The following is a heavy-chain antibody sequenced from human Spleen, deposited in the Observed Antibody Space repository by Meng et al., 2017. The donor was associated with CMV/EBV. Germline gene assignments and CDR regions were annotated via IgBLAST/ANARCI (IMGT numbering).Heavy chain of an antibody. V-gene: IGHV1-8*03. CDR3: ARDGWRYGDSAFGY. CDR2: MNPNSGNT. CDR1: GYTFTSYD. D-gene: IGHD4-17*01. J-gene: IGHJ4*02. Sequence: ASVKVSCKASGYTFTSYDINWVRQATGQGLEWMGWMNPNSGNTGYAQKFQGRVTITRNTSISTAYMELSSLRSDDTAVYYCARDGWRYGDSAFGYWGQGTLVTVSS.